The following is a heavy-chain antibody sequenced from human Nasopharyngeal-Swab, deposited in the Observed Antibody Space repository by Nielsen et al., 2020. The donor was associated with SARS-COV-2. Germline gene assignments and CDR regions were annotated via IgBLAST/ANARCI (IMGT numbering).Heavy chain of an antibody. J-gene: IGHJ3*02. CDR2: ISSSTTTI. V-gene: IGHV3-48*02. Sequence: GGSLRLFCAASGFTFSSYSMNWVRQAPGKGLEWVSYISSSTTTIYYADSVKGRFTISRDSAKNSLYLQMNSLRDEDTAVYYCARERAAYDFWSGYSMDAFDIWGQGTMVTVSS. D-gene: IGHD3-3*01. CDR1: GFTFSSYS. CDR3: ARERAAYDFWSGYSMDAFDI.